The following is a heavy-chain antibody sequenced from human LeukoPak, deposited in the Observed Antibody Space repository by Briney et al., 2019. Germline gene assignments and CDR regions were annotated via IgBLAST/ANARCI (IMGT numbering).Heavy chain of an antibody. CDR2: ISYDGSNK. D-gene: IGHD1-26*01. Sequence: GGSLRLSCAASGFTFSSYGMHWVRQAPGKGLEWVAVISYDGSNKYYADSVKGRFTISRDNSKNTLYLQMNSLKPEDTAVYHCAKDGSGRVTPTHHDYWGQGTLVTVSS. CDR1: GFTFSSYG. J-gene: IGHJ4*02. V-gene: IGHV3-30*18. CDR3: AKDGSGRVTPTHHDY.